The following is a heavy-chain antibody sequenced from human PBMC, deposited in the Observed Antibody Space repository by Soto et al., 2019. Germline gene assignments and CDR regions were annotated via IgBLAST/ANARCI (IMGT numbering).Heavy chain of an antibody. Sequence: GGSMRLSCAASGFTFSSYSMNWVRQAPGKGLEWVSSISSSSSYIYYADSVKGRFTISRDNAKNSLYLQMNSLRAEDTAVYYCARDPDESGYGSGKGPTSGMDVWGQGTTVTVSS. J-gene: IGHJ6*02. CDR2: ISSSSSYI. CDR1: GFTFSSYS. V-gene: IGHV3-21*01. CDR3: ARDPDESGYGSGKGPTSGMDV. D-gene: IGHD3-10*01.